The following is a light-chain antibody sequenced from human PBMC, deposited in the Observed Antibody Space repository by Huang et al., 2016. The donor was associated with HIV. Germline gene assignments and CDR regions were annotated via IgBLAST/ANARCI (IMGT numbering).Light chain of an antibody. J-gene: IGKJ3*01. CDR1: QIVSSH. CDR2: AAS. Sequence: ETVMTQSPVPLSVSPGDRASLSCRSSQIVSSHLAWYQQKPGQAPRLLIYAASTRDTGVPARFSGSGAGTEFTLTISTLQSEDSAVYYCQQYNDFRSTFGPGTRVEIK. CDR3: QQYNDFRST. V-gene: IGKV3-15*01.